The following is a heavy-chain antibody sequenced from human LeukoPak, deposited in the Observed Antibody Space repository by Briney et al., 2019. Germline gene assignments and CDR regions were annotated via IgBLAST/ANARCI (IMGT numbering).Heavy chain of an antibody. Sequence: GASVKVSCKASGGTFSSYAISWVRQAPGQGLEWMGGIIPIFGTANYAQKFQGRVTITADESTSTAYMELSSLRSEDTAVYYCASPRDGGVGKFDYWGQGTLVTVSP. CDR3: ASPRDGGVGKFDY. CDR1: GGTFSSYA. D-gene: IGHD3-3*01. V-gene: IGHV1-69*13. CDR2: IIPIFGTA. J-gene: IGHJ4*02.